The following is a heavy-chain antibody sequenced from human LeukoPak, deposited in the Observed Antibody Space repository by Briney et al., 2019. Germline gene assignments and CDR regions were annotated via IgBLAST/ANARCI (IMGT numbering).Heavy chain of an antibody. CDR2: IDANEGGT. CDR1: GFTLSGYW. CDR3: TRVQAGRSGLMDV. D-gene: IGHD2-8*02. J-gene: IGHJ6*02. V-gene: IGHV3-74*01. Sequence: GGSLRLSCAASGFTLSGYWMHWVRQVPGKGLVWVSRIDANEGGTTYADSVKGRFAISRDNAKNTLYLQMSSLRIEDTAVYYCTRVQAGRSGLMDVWGRGTTVTVSS.